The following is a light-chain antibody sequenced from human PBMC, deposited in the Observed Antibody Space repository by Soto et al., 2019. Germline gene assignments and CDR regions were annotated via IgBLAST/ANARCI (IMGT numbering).Light chain of an antibody. J-gene: IGKJ1*01. CDR2: DAS. CDR1: QSLGIW. CDR3: QEYNSYSGT. Sequence: DIQLTQSPSFLSTSVGDRVTITCRASQSLGIWLAWHQQKPGKAPKLLIYDASTLKSGVPSRFSGSGSGTKFTLTISSLQPDDFATYYCQEYNSYSGTFGQGTKVDI. V-gene: IGKV1-5*01.